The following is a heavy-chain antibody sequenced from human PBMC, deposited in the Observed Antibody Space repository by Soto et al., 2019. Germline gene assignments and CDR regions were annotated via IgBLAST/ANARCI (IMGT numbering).Heavy chain of an antibody. D-gene: IGHD3-3*01. CDR3: AKANYYDFWSGYDY. CDR2: ISWNSGSI. J-gene: IGHJ4*02. V-gene: IGHV3-9*01. CDR1: GFTFDDYA. Sequence: SLRLSCAASGFTFDDYAMHWVRQAPGKGLEWVSGISWNSGSIGYADSVKGRFTISRDNAKNSLYLQMNSLRAEDTALYYCAKANYYDFWSGYDYWGQGTLVTVSS.